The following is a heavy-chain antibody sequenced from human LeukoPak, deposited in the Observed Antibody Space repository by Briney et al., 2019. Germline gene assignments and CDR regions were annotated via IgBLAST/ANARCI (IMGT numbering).Heavy chain of an antibody. CDR2: IYHTGST. V-gene: IGHV4-59*02. J-gene: IGHJ4*02. CDR3: ASRKLGNDY. CDR1: GGSVSDYY. D-gene: IGHD7-27*01. Sequence: SETLSLTCTISGGSVSDYYWSWIRQSPGKGLEWIGYIYHTGSTSYSPSLKSRVTISADTSQNQSSLKLSAVTAADTAVYYCASRKLGNDYWGQGTLVTVSS.